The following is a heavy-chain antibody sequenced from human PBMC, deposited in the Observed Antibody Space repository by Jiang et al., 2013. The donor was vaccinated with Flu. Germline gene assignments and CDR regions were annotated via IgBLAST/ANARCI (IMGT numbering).Heavy chain of an antibody. Sequence: PSQTLSLTCTVSGGSISSGDYYWSWIRQPPGRAWSGLGTSITWEHLLQPSLKSRVTISVDTSKNQFSLKLSSVTAADTAVYYCARIMITFGGEIIDYWGQGTLVTVSS. CDR2: SITWEH. J-gene: IGHJ4*02. V-gene: IGHV4-30-4*01. CDR1: GGSISSGDYY. D-gene: IGHD3-16*01. CDR3: ARIMITFGGEIIDY.